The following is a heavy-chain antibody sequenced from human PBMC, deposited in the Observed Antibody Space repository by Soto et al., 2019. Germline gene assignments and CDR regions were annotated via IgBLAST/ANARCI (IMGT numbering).Heavy chain of an antibody. CDR3: ARGGQDYHKIYSGSYLDYYYGMDV. Sequence: ASVKVSCKASGYTFTGYYMHWVRQAPGQGLEWMGWINPNSGGTNYAQKFQGWVTMTRDTSISTAYMELSRLRSDDTAVYYCARGGQDYHKIYSGSYLDYYYGMDVWGQGTTVTVSS. J-gene: IGHJ6*02. D-gene: IGHD5-12*01. V-gene: IGHV1-2*04. CDR2: INPNSGGT. CDR1: GYTFTGYY.